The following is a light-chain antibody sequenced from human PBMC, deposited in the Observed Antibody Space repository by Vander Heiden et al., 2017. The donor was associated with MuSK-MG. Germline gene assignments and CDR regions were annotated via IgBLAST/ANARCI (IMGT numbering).Light chain of an antibody. J-gene: IGKJ5*01. Sequence: DIQMTQSPSSLSASVGDGVTITCRASQGINNYLAWYQKKPGKVPKLLIYAASTLQSVVPSRFSGSGSGTDFTRTISSLQPEDVATYYCQEYNSAPITCGQGTRLDMK. CDR3: QEYNSAPIT. V-gene: IGKV1-27*01. CDR2: AAS. CDR1: QGINNY.